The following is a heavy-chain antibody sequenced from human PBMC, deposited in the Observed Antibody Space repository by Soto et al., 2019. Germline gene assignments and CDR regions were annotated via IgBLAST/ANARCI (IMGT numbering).Heavy chain of an antibody. CDR3: ARDSPPPRE. CDR2: ISAYNGNT. Sequence: QVQLVQSGAEVKKPGASVKVSCKASGYTFTSYHITWVRQAPGQGLEWMGWISAYNGNTNYAQKLRGRVTMTTDRSTSTAYMELRRLRADDPAVYYCARDSPPPREWGQGTLVTVSS. V-gene: IGHV1-18*01. J-gene: IGHJ4*02. CDR1: GYTFTSYH.